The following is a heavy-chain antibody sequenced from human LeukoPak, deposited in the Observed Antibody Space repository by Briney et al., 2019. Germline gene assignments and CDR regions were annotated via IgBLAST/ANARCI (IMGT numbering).Heavy chain of an antibody. CDR2: IRSKAYGGTT. CDR1: GFTFGDYA. Sequence: GGSLRLSCTASGFTFGDYAMSWFRQAPGKGLEWVGFIRSKAYGGTTEYAASVKGRFTISRDDSKSIAYLQMNSLKTEDTAVYYCTRASYYDSSGYPNWFDPWGQGTLVTVSS. J-gene: IGHJ5*02. D-gene: IGHD3-22*01. V-gene: IGHV3-49*03. CDR3: TRASYYDSSGYPNWFDP.